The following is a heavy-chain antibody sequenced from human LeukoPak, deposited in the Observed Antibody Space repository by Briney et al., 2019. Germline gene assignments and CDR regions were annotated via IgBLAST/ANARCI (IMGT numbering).Heavy chain of an antibody. D-gene: IGHD6-19*01. CDR2: TYYRSKWYN. J-gene: IGHJ4*02. CDR1: GDSVSSNSAA. V-gene: IGHV6-1*01. CDR3: ARSDKYSSGWYPYYFDY. Sequence: SQTLSLTCAISGDSVSSNSAAWNWIKQSPSRGLEWLGRTYYRSKWYNDYAVSVKSRITINPDTSKNQFSLQLNSVTPEDTAVYYCARSDKYSSGWYPYYFDYWGQGTLVTVSS.